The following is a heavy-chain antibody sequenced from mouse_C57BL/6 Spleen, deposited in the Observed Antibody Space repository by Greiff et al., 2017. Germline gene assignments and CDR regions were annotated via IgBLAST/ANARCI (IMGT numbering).Heavy chain of an antibody. CDR3: ARKGYYGSPFDY. Sequence: VQLQQSGAELVMPGASVKLSCKASGYTFTSYWMHWVKQRPGQGLEWIGEIDPSDSYTNYNQKFKGKSTLTVDKSSSTAYMQLSSLTSEDSAVYYCARKGYYGSPFDYWGQGTTLTVSS. V-gene: IGHV1-69*01. CDR2: IDPSDSYT. J-gene: IGHJ2*01. CDR1: GYTFTSYW. D-gene: IGHD1-1*01.